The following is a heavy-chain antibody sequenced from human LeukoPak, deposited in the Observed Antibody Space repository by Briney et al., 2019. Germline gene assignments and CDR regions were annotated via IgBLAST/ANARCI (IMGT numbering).Heavy chain of an antibody. CDR2: IYYSGST. D-gene: IGHD6-13*01. V-gene: IGHV4-61*01. J-gene: IGHJ4*02. CDR3: AREGQQLPLDY. CDR1: GGSIGSGYY. Sequence: SETLSLTCTVSGGSIGSGYYWAWIRQPPGKGLEWIGYIYYSGSTNYNPSLKSRVTISVDTSKNQFSLKLSSVTAADTAVYYCAREGQQLPLDYWGQGTLVTVSS.